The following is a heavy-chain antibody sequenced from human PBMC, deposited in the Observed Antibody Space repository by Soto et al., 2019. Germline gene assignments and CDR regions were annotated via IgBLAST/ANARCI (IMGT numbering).Heavy chain of an antibody. V-gene: IGHV4-4*02. J-gene: IGHJ4*02. Sequence: SETLSLTCAVSGGSISSSNWWSWVRQPPGKGLEWIGEIYHSGSTNYNPSLKSRVTISVDTSKNQFSLKLSSVTAADTAVYYCARRYGGTFDYWGQGTLVTVSS. CDR2: IYHSGST. CDR1: GGSISSSNW. CDR3: ARRYGGTFDY. D-gene: IGHD2-15*01.